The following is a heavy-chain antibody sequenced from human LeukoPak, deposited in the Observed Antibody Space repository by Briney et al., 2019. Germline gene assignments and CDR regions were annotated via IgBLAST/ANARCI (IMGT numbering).Heavy chain of an antibody. D-gene: IGHD1-26*01. J-gene: IGHJ4*02. CDR1: GYTFTSYD. CDR3: ARESDRIVGATIRYYFDY. Sequence: ASVKVSCKASGYTFTSYDINWVRQATGQGLEWMGWMNPNSGNTAYAQKFQGRVTITADNSTSTAYMELSSLRSEDTAVYYCARESDRIVGATIRYYFDYWGQGTLVTVSS. CDR2: MNPNSGNT. V-gene: IGHV1-8*03.